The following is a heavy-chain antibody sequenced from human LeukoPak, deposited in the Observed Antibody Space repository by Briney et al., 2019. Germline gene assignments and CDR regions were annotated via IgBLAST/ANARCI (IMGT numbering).Heavy chain of an antibody. V-gene: IGHV2-5*02. Sequence: TLSLTCTVSGASISISSYYWGWIRQPPGKALEWLALIYWDDDKRYSPSLKSRLTIIKDTSKNQVVLTMTNMDPVDTATYYCAHMRTTVTTYWGQGTLVTVSS. CDR2: IYWDDDK. D-gene: IGHD4-17*01. CDR1: GASISISSYY. CDR3: AHMRTTVTTY. J-gene: IGHJ4*02.